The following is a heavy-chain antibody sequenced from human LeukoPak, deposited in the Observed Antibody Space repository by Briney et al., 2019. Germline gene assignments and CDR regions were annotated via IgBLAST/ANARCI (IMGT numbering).Heavy chain of an antibody. J-gene: IGHJ4*02. D-gene: IGHD3-10*01. CDR2: IYHSGST. Sequence: SETLSLTCTVSGGSFRSYYWTWIRQPPGKGLEWIGCIYHSGSTNYNPSLNSRVTMSVDTSKNQFSLRLSSVTAADTAVYYCASYYGSGTYSGYVDYWGQGTLVTV. V-gene: IGHV4-59*01. CDR3: ASYYGSGTYSGYVDY. CDR1: GGSFRSYY.